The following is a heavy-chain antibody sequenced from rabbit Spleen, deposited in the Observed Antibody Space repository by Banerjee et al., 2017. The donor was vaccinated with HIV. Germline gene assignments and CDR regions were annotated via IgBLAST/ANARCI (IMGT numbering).Heavy chain of an antibody. Sequence: QLKESGGGLVQPGGSLQLSCKASGSDFTNYYMSWIRQAPGKGLEWIGYIEPVFGGTYYANWVNGRFTISSHNAQNTLFLQLNSLTAADTATYFCVRGASSSGYYSLWGPGTLVTVS. J-gene: IGHJ6*01. D-gene: IGHD1-1*01. CDR1: GSDFTNYY. CDR3: VRGASSSGYYSL. CDR2: IEPVFGGT. V-gene: IGHV1S7*01.